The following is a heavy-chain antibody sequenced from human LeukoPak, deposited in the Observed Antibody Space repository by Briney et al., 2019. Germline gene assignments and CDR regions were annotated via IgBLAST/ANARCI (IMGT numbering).Heavy chain of an antibody. J-gene: IGHJ4*02. Sequence: SGTLSLTRAVHVGSLSGYYWSGIRQPPGKGGEWTGEINHSGSTNYNPSLKSRVTISVDTSKNQFSLKLSSVTAADTAVYYCARAIWFGESRFDYWGQGTLVTVSS. CDR1: VGSLSGYY. CDR3: ARAIWFGESRFDY. CDR2: INHSGST. D-gene: IGHD3-10*01. V-gene: IGHV4-34*01.